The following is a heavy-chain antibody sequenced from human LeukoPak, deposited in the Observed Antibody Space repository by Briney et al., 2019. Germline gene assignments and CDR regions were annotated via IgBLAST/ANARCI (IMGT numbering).Heavy chain of an antibody. J-gene: IGHJ4*02. D-gene: IGHD3-22*01. CDR3: ARENMYDSSDYYGWSGYYDH. CDR2: ISSSGSTI. V-gene: IGHV3-48*03. Sequence: GALRLSCAASGFTFSSYEMNWVRQVPGKGLEWLSYISSSGSTIYYADSVKGRFTISRDNAKNSLYLQMNSLRAEDTAIYYCARENMYDSSDYYGWSGYYDHWGQGTLVTVSS. CDR1: GFTFSSYE.